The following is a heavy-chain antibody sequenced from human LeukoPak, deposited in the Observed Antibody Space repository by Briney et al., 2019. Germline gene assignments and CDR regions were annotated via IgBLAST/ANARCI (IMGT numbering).Heavy chain of an antibody. CDR1: GYTFISYG. Sequence: ASVKVSCKTSGYTFISYGIRWVRQAPGQGLEWMGWISAYNGNTNYAQKFQGRVSMTTDTSTSTAYMELRSLRADDTAVYHCARDKGMVGYCSGGSCYWPFDYWGQGTLVIVSS. CDR3: ARDKGMVGYCSGGSCYWPFDY. V-gene: IGHV1-18*01. CDR2: ISAYNGNT. J-gene: IGHJ4*02. D-gene: IGHD2-15*01.